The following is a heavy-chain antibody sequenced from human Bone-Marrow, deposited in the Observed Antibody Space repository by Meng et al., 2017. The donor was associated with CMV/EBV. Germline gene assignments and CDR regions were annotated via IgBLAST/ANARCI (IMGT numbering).Heavy chain of an antibody. J-gene: IGHJ6*02. Sequence: GGSLRLSCTASGFTFDDYTMHWVRQAPGKGLEWVSLISWDGGSTYYADSVKGRFTISRDNSKNSLYLQMNSLRTEDTALYYCVGSKDYYYYGMDVWGQGTTVTGSS. D-gene: IGHD1-26*01. V-gene: IGHV3-43*01. CDR1: GFTFDDYT. CDR3: VGSKDYYYYGMDV. CDR2: ISWDGGST.